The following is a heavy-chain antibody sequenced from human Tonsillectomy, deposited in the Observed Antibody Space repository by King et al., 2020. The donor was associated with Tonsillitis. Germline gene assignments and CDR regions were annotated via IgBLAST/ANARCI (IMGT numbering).Heavy chain of an antibody. J-gene: IGHJ6*03. D-gene: IGHD4-11*01. Sequence: VQLQQWGAGLLKPSETLPLTCAVYGGSFSGYYWSWIRQPPGKGLEWIGEINHSGSTNYNPSLKSRVTISVDTSKNQFSLKLSSVTAADTAVYYCARGSRNLYYYYYYMDVWGKGTTVTVSS. V-gene: IGHV4-34*01. CDR2: INHSGST. CDR3: ARGSRNLYYYYYYMDV. CDR1: GGSFSGYY.